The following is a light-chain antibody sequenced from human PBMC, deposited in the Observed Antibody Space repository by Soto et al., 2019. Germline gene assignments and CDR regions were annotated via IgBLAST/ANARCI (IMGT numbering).Light chain of an antibody. CDR1: SSDVGGYNY. CDR3: SSYTSSSTFPCV. V-gene: IGLV2-14*01. J-gene: IGLJ1*01. Sequence: QSVLTQPASVSGSPGQSITISCTGTSSDVGGYNYVSWYQQHPGKAPKLMIYDVSDRPSGVSNRFSGSKSGNTASLTISGLQAEDEADYYCSSYTSSSTFPCVFGTGTKLT. CDR2: DVS.